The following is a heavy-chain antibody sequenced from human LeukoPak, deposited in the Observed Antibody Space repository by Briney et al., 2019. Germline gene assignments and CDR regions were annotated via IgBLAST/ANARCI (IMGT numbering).Heavy chain of an antibody. J-gene: IGHJ4*02. CDR2: ISSSSSYI. Sequence: KPGGSLRLSCAASGFTFSSYSMNWVRQAPGKGLEWVSSISSSSSYIYYADSVKGRFTISRDNAKNSLYLQMNSLRAEDTAVYYCARDQYFRMGYFDYWGQGTLVTVSS. CDR1: GFTFSSYS. CDR3: ARDQYFRMGYFDY. D-gene: IGHD3-9*01. V-gene: IGHV3-21*01.